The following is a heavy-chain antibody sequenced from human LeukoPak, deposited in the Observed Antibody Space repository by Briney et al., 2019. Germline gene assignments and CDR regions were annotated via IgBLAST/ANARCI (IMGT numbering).Heavy chain of an antibody. V-gene: IGHV3-30*02. CDR3: AKDSRAALTPGYFDY. D-gene: IGHD6-25*01. J-gene: IGHJ4*02. CDR2: IQNDGSNK. CDR1: GFTFSSYG. Sequence: GGSLRLSCAASGFTFSSYGMHWVRQAPGKGLEWVAFIQNDGSNKYYADSVKGRFTISRDTSKNTLYLQMNSLRAEDTAVYYCAKDSRAALTPGYFDYWGQGTLVTVSS.